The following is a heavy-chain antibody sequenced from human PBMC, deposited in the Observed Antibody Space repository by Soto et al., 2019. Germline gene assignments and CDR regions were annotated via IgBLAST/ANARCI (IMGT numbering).Heavy chain of an antibody. J-gene: IGHJ4*02. CDR2: ISYNGGSR. CDR1: EFIFSSSA. Sequence: PGGSLRLSCSASEFIFSSSAMYWVRQAPGRGLEYVSVISYNGGSRYYADSVKGRFTISRDNSKNTLYLQMTSLTDDDTAVYYCVRGPSQGSSVFGPLDFWGQGTLVTVSS. V-gene: IGHV3-64D*06. CDR3: VRGPSQGSSVFGPLDF. D-gene: IGHD3-3*01.